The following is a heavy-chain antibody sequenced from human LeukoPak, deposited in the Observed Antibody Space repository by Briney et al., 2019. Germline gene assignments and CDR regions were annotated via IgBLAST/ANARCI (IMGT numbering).Heavy chain of an antibody. Sequence: GGSLRLSCAASGFTLSSYAMSWVRQAPGKGLEWVSAISGSGGSTYYADSVKGRFTISRDNSKNTLYLQMNSLRAEDTAVYYCAKDLYGYVSNWFDPWGQGTLVTVSS. D-gene: IGHD5-12*01. V-gene: IGHV3-23*01. CDR3: AKDLYGYVSNWFDP. CDR2: ISGSGGST. J-gene: IGHJ5*02. CDR1: GFTLSSYA.